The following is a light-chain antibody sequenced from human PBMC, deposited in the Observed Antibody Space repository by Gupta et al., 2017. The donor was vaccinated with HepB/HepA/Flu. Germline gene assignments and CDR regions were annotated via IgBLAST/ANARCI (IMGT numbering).Light chain of an antibody. CDR2: WVS. CDR3: QQYYITPRT. J-gene: IGKJ1*01. CDR1: QTVWNY. V-gene: IGKV4-1*01. Sequence: EIVMTQSPDALAVALGERATINGRSSQTVWNYLAWFPQKPGQPPNLLVNWVSTRESGVPDRFSGSGSGTDFTLTISSLQAEDVAVYYCQQYYITPRTFGQGTKVEIK.